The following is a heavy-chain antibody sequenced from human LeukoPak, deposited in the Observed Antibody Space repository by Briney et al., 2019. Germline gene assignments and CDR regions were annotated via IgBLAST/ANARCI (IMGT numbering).Heavy chain of an antibody. Sequence: GGSLRLSCTASGFTLGGHDMHWVRQTTGDGLEWVAAVSAGHHAFYAGSMKGRFTVSREDAKNSLYLQMNSLRAGDTAVYYCVREARGYHYTYFDYWGQGSLVTVSS. CDR2: VSAGHHA. V-gene: IGHV3-13*01. D-gene: IGHD5-18*01. J-gene: IGHJ4*02. CDR1: GFTLGGHD. CDR3: VREARGYHYTYFDY.